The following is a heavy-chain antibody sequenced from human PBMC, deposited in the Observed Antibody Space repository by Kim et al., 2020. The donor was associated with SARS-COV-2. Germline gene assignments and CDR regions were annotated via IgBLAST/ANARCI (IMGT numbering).Heavy chain of an antibody. CDR2: IWYDGSNK. CDR3: AREGSSGYYFGLWFDP. J-gene: IGHJ5*02. D-gene: IGHD3-22*01. V-gene: IGHV3-33*01. CDR1: GFTFSSYG. Sequence: GGSLRLSCAASGFTFSSYGMHWVRQAPGKGLEWVAVIWYDGSNKYYADSVKGRFTISRDNSKNTLYLQMNSLRAEDTAVYYCAREGSSGYYFGLWFDPWGQGTLVTVSS.